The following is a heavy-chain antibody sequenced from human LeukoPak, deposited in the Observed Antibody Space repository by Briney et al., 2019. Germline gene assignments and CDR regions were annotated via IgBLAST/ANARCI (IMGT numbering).Heavy chain of an antibody. D-gene: IGHD4-23*01. CDR2: ISYDGSNK. CDR3: AKDTNYGGLDY. J-gene: IGHJ4*02. Sequence: GGSLRLSCAASGFTFSSYGMHWVRQAPGKGLEWVAVISYDGSNKYYADSVKGRFTISRDNSKNTLYLQMNSLRAEDTAVCYCAKDTNYGGLDYWGQGTLVTVSS. V-gene: IGHV3-30*18. CDR1: GFTFSSYG.